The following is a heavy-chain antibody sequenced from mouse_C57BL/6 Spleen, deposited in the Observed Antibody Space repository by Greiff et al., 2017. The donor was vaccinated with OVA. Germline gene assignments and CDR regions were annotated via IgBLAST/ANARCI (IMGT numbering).Heavy chain of an antibody. J-gene: IGHJ4*01. V-gene: IGHV3-6*01. CDR3: ARDGYPLMDY. CDR2: ISYDGSN. D-gene: IGHD2-2*01. Sequence: DVKLVESGPGLVKPSQSLSLTCSVTGYSITSGYYWNWIRQFPGNKLEWMGYISYDGSNNYNPSLKNRISITRDTSKNQFFLKLNSVTTEDTATYYCARDGYPLMDYWGQGTSVTVSS. CDR1: GYSITSGYY.